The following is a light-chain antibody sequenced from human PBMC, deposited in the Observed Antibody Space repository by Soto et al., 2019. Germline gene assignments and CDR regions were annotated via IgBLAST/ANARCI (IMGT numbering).Light chain of an antibody. CDR1: QSVTNH. Sequence: EIVLTQSPAALSLSPGERATLCSRASQSVTNHLAWYQQKPGQTPRLLIYDASNRAAGVPARFSGSGSGADFTLTISSLEPEDSAVYYCQQYGSFTWTFGQGTKVDIK. J-gene: IGKJ1*01. CDR3: QQYGSFTWT. CDR2: DAS. V-gene: IGKV3-11*01.